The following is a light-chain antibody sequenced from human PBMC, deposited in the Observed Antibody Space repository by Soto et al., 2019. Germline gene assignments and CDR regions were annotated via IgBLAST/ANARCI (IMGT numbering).Light chain of an antibody. CDR3: ASWDDSLNGYV. Sequence: QAVVTQPPSASGTPGQRVIISCSGSSSNIGSNTVTWNQQLPGMAPKLLIYSNNRRPSGVPDRFSGSKSGTSASLAISGLQSEDEAVYYCASWDDSLNGYVFGTGTKLTVL. CDR1: SSNIGSNT. J-gene: IGLJ1*01. CDR2: SNN. V-gene: IGLV1-44*01.